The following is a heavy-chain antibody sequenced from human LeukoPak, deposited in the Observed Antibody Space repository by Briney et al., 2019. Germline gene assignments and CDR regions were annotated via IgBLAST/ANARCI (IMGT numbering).Heavy chain of an antibody. J-gene: IGHJ6*03. Sequence: SETLSLTCAVSNYPITSDYYWVWIRKPPGQGLEWIGQIFHSGIAHSNPSLNSRVTMSVDTSSSQFSVNLSSVTAADTAVYFCGRAGFVTAYNRFYYYMDVWGKGTTVTVSS. V-gene: IGHV4-38-2*01. CDR2: IFHSGIA. CDR1: NYPITSDYY. D-gene: IGHD2-21*02. CDR3: GRAGFVTAYNRFYYYMDV.